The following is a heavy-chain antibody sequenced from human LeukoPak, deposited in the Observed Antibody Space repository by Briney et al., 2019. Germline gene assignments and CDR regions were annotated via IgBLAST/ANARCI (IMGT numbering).Heavy chain of an antibody. CDR1: GFTFSSYS. V-gene: IGHV3-21*01. Sequence: PGGSLRLSCAASGFTFSSYSMNWVRQAPGKGLEWVSSISSSSSYIYYADSVKGRFTISRDNAKNSLYLQMNSLRAEDTAVYYCARGRIVVVPAAILGTYYFDYWGQGTLVTVSS. CDR3: ARGRIVVVPAAILGTYYFDY. J-gene: IGHJ4*02. CDR2: ISSSSSYI. D-gene: IGHD2-2*01.